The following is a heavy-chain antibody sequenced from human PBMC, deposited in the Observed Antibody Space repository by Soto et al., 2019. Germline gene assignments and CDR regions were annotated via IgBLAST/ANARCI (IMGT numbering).Heavy chain of an antibody. CDR1: GGSISSGDYY. J-gene: IGHJ4*02. Sequence: SETLSLTCTVSGGSISSGDYYWSWIRQPPGKGLEWIGYIYYSGSTYYNPSLKSRVTISVDTSKNQFSLKLSSVTAADTAVYYCARGRDPSSTPFDYWGQGTLVTVSS. D-gene: IGHD2-2*01. CDR3: ARGRDPSSTPFDY. CDR2: IYYSGST. V-gene: IGHV4-30-4*01.